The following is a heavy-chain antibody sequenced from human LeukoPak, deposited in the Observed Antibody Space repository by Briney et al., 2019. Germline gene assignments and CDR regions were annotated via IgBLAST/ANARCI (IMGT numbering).Heavy chain of an antibody. CDR2: INPSGGST. Sequence: ASVKVSCKASEYTFTSYYMHWVRQAPGQGLEWMGIINPSGGSTSYAQKFQGRVTMTRDTSTSTVYMELSSLRSEDTAVYYCARLAEYYDILTGSFDYWGQGTLLTVSS. V-gene: IGHV1-46*01. CDR1: EYTFTSYY. CDR3: ARLAEYYDILTGSFDY. D-gene: IGHD3-9*01. J-gene: IGHJ4*02.